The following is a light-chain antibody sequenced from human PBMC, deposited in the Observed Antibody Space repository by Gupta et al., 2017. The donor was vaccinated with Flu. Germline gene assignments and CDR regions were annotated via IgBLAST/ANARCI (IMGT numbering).Light chain of an antibody. J-gene: IGKJ2*01. CDR3: QENLTEFHT. V-gene: IGKV1-5*03. CDR2: KAS. Sequence: PSTLSASVGDRVTITCRASQDIRGWLAWYHQKPGKPPKLLIYKASILESGVPSRFTGSGSGTEFTLTITSLQPDDFATYYCQENLTEFHTFGQGTKLEI. CDR1: QDIRGW.